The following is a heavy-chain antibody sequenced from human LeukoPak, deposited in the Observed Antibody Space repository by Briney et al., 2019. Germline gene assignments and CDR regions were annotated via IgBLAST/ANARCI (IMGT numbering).Heavy chain of an antibody. V-gene: IGHV4-39*05. J-gene: IGHJ3*02. CDR3: ARFVVVTAMDRSRNAFDI. CDR2: IYYSGST. Sequence: PSETPSVTCTVSGGSISSSSYYWGWIRQPPGKGLEWIGSIYYSGSTYYNPSLKSRVTISVDTSKNQFSLKLSSVTAADTAVYYCARFVVVTAMDRSRNAFDIWGQGTMVTVSS. CDR1: GGSISSSSYY. D-gene: IGHD2-21*02.